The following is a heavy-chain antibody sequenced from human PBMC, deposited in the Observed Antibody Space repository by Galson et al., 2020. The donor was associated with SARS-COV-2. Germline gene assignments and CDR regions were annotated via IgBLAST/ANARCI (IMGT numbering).Heavy chain of an antibody. CDR1: GGSISSRSYY. V-gene: IGHV4-39*06. Sequence: SQTLSLTCTVPGGSISSRSYYWGSTRQPPGKGMEWIGSIFYSGSTYYNPSLRSRVTISVDTSKNQFTLKQSSVTAADTAVFYCARISNFGELSLDYWGLGTLVTVSS. D-gene: IGHD3-10*01. J-gene: IGHJ4*02. CDR2: IFYSGST. CDR3: ARISNFGELSLDY.